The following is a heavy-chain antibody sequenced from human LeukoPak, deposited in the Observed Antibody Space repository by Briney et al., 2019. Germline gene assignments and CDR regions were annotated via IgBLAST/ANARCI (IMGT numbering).Heavy chain of an antibody. CDR1: GYTFTSYD. CDR3: AREQGSPSGDDY. V-gene: IGHV1-8*01. D-gene: IGHD6-25*01. Sequence: ASVKVSCKASGYTFTSYDINWVRQATGQGLEWMGWMNPNSGNTGYAQKFQGRVTMTRNTSISTAYMELSSLRSGDTAVYYCAREQGSPSGDDYWGQGTLVTVSS. CDR2: MNPNSGNT. J-gene: IGHJ4*02.